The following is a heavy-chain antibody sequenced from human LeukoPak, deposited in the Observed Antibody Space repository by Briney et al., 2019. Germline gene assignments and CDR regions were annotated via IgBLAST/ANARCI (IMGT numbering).Heavy chain of an antibody. CDR3: ARGRYCSSTSCWSDY. Sequence: SETLSLTCAVYGGSFSGYYWSWIRQPPGKGLEWIGEINHSGSTNYNPSLEGRVTISVDTSKNQFSLKLSSVTAADTAVYYCARGRYCSSTSCWSDYWGPGTLVTVSS. CDR1: GGSFSGYY. CDR2: INHSGST. J-gene: IGHJ4*02. V-gene: IGHV4-34*01. D-gene: IGHD2-2*01.